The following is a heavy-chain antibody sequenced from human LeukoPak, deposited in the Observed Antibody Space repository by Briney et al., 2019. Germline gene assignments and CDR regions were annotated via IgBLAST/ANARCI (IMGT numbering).Heavy chain of an antibody. CDR2: ISNSGNII. CDR1: GFTFSDYE. Sequence: QPGGSLRLSCAASGFTFSDYEMNWVRQAPGKGLEWVSHISNSGNIIYADSVKGRFTISRDNAKNSLYLQMNSLRSEDTAVYYCARDVLSYQLLSATDYYYYGMDVWGKGTTVTVSS. V-gene: IGHV3-48*03. J-gene: IGHJ6*04. CDR3: ARDVLSYQLLSATDYYYYGMDV. D-gene: IGHD2-2*01.